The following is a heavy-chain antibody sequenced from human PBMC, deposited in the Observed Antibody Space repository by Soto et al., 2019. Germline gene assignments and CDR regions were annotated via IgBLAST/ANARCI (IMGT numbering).Heavy chain of an antibody. V-gene: IGHV5-51*01. CDR1: GYTFTNYW. Sequence: GESLKIPCQTSGYTFTNYWIGWVRQMPGGGLEWLGLIFPRDFDVRYSPSFEGQVTISSDRSTATAFLQCRSLEASDSALYFCARLVSLLQPIDSWGQGTPVTVSS. CDR2: IFPRDFDV. J-gene: IGHJ5*01. D-gene: IGHD4-4*01. CDR3: ARLVSLLQPIDS.